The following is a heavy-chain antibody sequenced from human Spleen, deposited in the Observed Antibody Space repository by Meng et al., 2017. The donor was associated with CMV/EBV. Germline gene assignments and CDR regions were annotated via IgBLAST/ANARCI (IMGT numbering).Heavy chain of an antibody. V-gene: IGHV3-7*01. Sequence: SGFTFSSYWMRWVRQAPGKGLEWVANIKQDGSEKYYVDSVKGRFTISRDNAKNSLYLQMNSLRAEDTAVYYCARDLVPAAISPFDYWGQGTLVTVSS. CDR3: ARDLVPAAISPFDY. CDR1: GFTFSSYW. CDR2: IKQDGSEK. D-gene: IGHD2-2*02. J-gene: IGHJ4*02.